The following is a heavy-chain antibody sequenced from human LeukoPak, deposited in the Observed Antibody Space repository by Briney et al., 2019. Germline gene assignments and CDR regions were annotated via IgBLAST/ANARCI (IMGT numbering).Heavy chain of an antibody. Sequence: SETLSLTCAVYGGSFSGYYWSWIRQPPGKGLEWIGEINHSGSTNYNPSLKSRVTISVDTSKNQFSLKLSSVTAADTAVYYCARVLHNWNYRWYFDLWGRGTLVPVSS. CDR3: ARVLHNWNYRWYFDL. J-gene: IGHJ2*01. CDR2: INHSGST. CDR1: GGSFSGYY. V-gene: IGHV4-34*01. D-gene: IGHD1-7*01.